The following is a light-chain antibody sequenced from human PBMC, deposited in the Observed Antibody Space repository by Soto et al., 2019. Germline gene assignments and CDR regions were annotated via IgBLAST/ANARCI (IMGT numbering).Light chain of an antibody. V-gene: IGKV3-15*01. CDR3: QHYNNWPPHT. J-gene: IGKJ2*01. CDR1: QSVNTN. CDR2: GAS. Sequence: EIVMTQSPATLSVSPGESATLSCRASQSVNTNLAWYQQKPGRAPRLLIHGASTRATSIPARFSGSGSGTEFTLNISSLQSEDFAGYYCQHYNNWPPHTCGQGTKLEIK.